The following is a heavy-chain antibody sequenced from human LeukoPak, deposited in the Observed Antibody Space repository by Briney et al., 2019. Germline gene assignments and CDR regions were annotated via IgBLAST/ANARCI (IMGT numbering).Heavy chain of an antibody. CDR1: GGPFRGFF. D-gene: IGHD2/OR15-2a*01. Sequence: SETLSLTCAVSGGPFRGFFRSWIRQAPGKGLEWIAEVSHGGTSNYNPSLKSRITISVDTSKSQFSLKLTSVTAADTAVYYCARGIFYGGRKQYIWFDLWAQGTLVTVSS. CDR3: ARGIFYGGRKQYIWFDL. CDR2: VSHGGTS. J-gene: IGHJ5*02. V-gene: IGHV4-34*01.